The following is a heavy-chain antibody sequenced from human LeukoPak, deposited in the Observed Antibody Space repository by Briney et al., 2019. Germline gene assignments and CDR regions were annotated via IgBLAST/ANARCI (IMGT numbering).Heavy chain of an antibody. V-gene: IGHV3-30*18. Sequence: QPGGSLRLSCAASGFTFNNYGMHWVRQAPGKGLEWVAVIATDGRDKKYADSVKGRFTISRDNSKNTLYLEMNSLRPEDTAVYHCAKDSKVAAAGYFFDYWDQGTLVTVSS. CDR3: AKDSKVAAAGYFFDY. CDR1: GFTFNNYG. J-gene: IGHJ4*02. D-gene: IGHD6-13*01. CDR2: IATDGRDK.